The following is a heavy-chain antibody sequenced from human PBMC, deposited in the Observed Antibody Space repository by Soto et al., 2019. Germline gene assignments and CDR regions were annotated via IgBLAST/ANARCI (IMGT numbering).Heavy chain of an antibody. D-gene: IGHD6-19*01. Sequence: PSQTLSLTCAISGDSVPSNSAAWNWIRQSPSRGLEWLGRTYYRSKWYNDYAVSVKSRITINPDTSKNQFSLQLNSVTPEDTAVYYCARELAMAVAGMVASSRPRYYYYGMDVWGQGTTVTVSS. CDR1: GDSVPSNSAA. CDR2: TYYRSKWYN. V-gene: IGHV6-1*01. J-gene: IGHJ6*02. CDR3: ARELAMAVAGMVASSRPRYYYYGMDV.